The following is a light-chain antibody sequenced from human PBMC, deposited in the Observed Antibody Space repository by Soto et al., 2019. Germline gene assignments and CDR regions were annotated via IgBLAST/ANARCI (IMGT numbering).Light chain of an antibody. Sequence: QSALTQPASVSGSPGQAITISCTGTSSDVGGYNYVSWYQQYPGKAPELLIYDVTNRPSGVSNRFSGSKSGNTASLTISGLQAEDEADYYCRSYTRRSASAFGGGTKLTVL. CDR1: SSDVGGYNY. V-gene: IGLV2-14*01. J-gene: IGLJ2*01. CDR2: DVT. CDR3: RSYTRRSASA.